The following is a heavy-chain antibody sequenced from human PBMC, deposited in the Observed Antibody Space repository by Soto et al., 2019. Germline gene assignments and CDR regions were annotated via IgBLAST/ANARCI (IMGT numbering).Heavy chain of an antibody. CDR3: ARDKDRVRLGGNYFYAMDV. CDR2: ITPIFGTA. CDR1: GGTFSTSA. D-gene: IGHD5-12*01. Sequence: QVQLVQSGAEVMQPGSSVRVSCKASGGTFSTSAISWVRQAPGQGLEWMGGITPIFGTADYAQKFQGRLTIPAYESTSTAYMELSSLRSEPTSVSFCARDKDRVRLGGNYFYAMDVWGEGTTFTVSS. J-gene: IGHJ6*01. V-gene: IGHV1-69*12.